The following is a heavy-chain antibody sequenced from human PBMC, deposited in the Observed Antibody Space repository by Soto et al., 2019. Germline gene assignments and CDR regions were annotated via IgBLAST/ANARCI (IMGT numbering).Heavy chain of an antibody. Sequence: SVKVSCKASGYTFTSYAMHWVRQAPGQRLEWMGRIIPILGIANYAQKFQGRVTITADKSTSTAYMELSSLRSEDTAVYYCARDQDYGGNSIWFDPWGQGTLVTVSS. J-gene: IGHJ5*02. CDR3: ARDQDYGGNSIWFDP. V-gene: IGHV1-69*04. CDR2: IIPILGIA. CDR1: GYTFTSYA. D-gene: IGHD4-17*01.